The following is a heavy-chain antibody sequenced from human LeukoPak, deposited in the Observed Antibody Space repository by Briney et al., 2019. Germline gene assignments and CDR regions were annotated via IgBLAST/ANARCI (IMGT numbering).Heavy chain of an antibody. V-gene: IGHV3-21*01. CDR1: GFTFSNSA. Sequence: GGSLRLSCAASGFTFSNSAMNWVRQVPGKGLGWVSSIDYDSSHIYYAASVRGRFTISRDNARNSVYLQMNSLRVEDTAVYYCARDPLRYLRVGHYDYWGQGTLVAVSS. CDR3: ARDPLRYLRVGHYDY. J-gene: IGHJ4*02. CDR2: IDYDSSHI. D-gene: IGHD3-9*01.